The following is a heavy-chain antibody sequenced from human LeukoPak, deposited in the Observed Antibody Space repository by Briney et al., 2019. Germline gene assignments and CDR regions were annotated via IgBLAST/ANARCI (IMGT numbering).Heavy chain of an antibody. CDR1: GFTFSDYY. V-gene: IGHV3-11*04. J-gene: IGHJ4*02. CDR3: ALMTTVTSFDY. Sequence: GGSLRLSCAASGFTFSDYYMSWIRQAPGKGLEWVSYISSSGSTIYYADPVKGRFTISRDNAKNSLYLQMNSLRAEDTAVYYCALMTTVTSFDYWGQGTLVTVSS. D-gene: IGHD4-11*01. CDR2: ISSSGSTI.